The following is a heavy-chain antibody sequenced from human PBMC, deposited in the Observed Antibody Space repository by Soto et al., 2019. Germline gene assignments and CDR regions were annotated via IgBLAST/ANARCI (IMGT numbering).Heavy chain of an antibody. CDR1: GFIFNSYA. V-gene: IGHV3-23*01. CDR2: LTSTGGT. D-gene: IGHD3-10*01. Sequence: PGGSLRLSCAASGFIFNSYAMSWVRQAPGEGLEWVSTLTSTGGTYYADSVKGRFPISRDNSKNTLYLQMNNLRAEDTAVYYCAKDGDLYSGYFDYWGQGTLVTVSS. CDR3: AKDGDLYSGYFDY. J-gene: IGHJ4*02.